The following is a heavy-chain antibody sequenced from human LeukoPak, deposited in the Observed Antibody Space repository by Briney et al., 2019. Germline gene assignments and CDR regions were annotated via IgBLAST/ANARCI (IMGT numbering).Heavy chain of an antibody. V-gene: IGHV4-34*01. CDR2: INHSGST. CDR3: ARVVYYYYYMDV. CDR1: GGSFSGYY. Sequence: SETLSLTCAVYGGSFSGYYWSWIRQPPGKGLEWIGEINHSGSTNYNPSLKSRVTISVDTSKNQFSLKLSSVTAADTAVYYCARVVYYYYYMDVWGKGTTVTVSS. J-gene: IGHJ6*03.